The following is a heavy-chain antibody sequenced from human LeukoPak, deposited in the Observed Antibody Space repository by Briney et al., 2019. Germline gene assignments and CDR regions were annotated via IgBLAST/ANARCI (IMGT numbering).Heavy chain of an antibody. Sequence: GASVKVSCTASGYTFTSYYMHWVRQAPGQGLEWIGIINPSGGSTSYAQKFQGRVTMTRDTSTSTVYMELSSLRSEDTAVYYCARDIVVVPAASYFDYWGQGTLVTVSS. D-gene: IGHD2-2*01. CDR3: ARDIVVVPAASYFDY. J-gene: IGHJ4*02. CDR1: GYTFTSYY. V-gene: IGHV1-46*01. CDR2: INPSGGST.